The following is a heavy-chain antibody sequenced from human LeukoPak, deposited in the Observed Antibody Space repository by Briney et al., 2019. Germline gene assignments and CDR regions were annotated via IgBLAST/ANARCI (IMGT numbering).Heavy chain of an antibody. D-gene: IGHD2-21*02. Sequence: SETLSHTRTVSGGSISSYYWSWIRQPPGKGLEWIGGMCTSGSTNYRPSYKSRVTMSGGTFKDQSSLKLISVTAADAAAYYCAGDTGAPFRGGDWWMDYWGQGTLVTVAS. CDR2: MCTSGST. V-gene: IGHV4-4*07. CDR3: AGDTGAPFRGGDWWMDY. CDR1: GGSISSYY. J-gene: IGHJ4*02.